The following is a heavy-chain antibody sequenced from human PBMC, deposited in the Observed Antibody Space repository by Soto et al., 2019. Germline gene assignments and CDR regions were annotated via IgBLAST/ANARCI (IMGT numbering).Heavy chain of an antibody. CDR1: GFTFSSYW. D-gene: IGHD2-2*01. J-gene: IGHJ6*02. V-gene: IGHV3-7*01. CDR2: IKQDGSEK. CDR3: SRDPSIVLVPAATYYSYYYGMDV. Sequence: EVQLVESGGGLVHPGGSLRHSCAASGFTFSSYWMSWVRQAPGKGLEWVATIKQDGSEKYYVDSVKGRFTISRDNAKNSLYLQMNSLRAEDTAVYYCSRDPSIVLVPAATYYSYYYGMDVWGQGTTVTFSS.